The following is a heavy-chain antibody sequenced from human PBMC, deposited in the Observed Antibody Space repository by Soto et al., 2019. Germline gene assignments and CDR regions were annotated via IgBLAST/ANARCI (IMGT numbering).Heavy chain of an antibody. CDR1: GLTFSSYA. CDR2: ISGSGGST. V-gene: IGHV3-23*01. CDR3: AKDPVGALSYFDS. J-gene: IGHJ4*02. Sequence: EVPLLESGGGLVQPGGSLRLSCAASGLTFSSYAMSWVRQAPGKGLEWVSTISGSGGSTYYADSVKGRFTISRDNXKNTLYLQMNSLRAEDTAVYSCAKDPVGALSYFDSWGQGTLVTVSS. D-gene: IGHD1-26*01.